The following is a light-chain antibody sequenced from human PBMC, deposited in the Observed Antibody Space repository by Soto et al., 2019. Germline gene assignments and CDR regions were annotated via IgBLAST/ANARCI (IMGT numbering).Light chain of an antibody. CDR2: GAS. CDR1: QDIRSS. Sequence: EIVMTQSPATLSVSPGERVTLSCRASQDIRSSLAWYQQKPGQAPRLLIYGASIRATGVPATFSGSGSGTEFTLSISSLQSEDLGVYYCQQDSSWPLTCGGGTKVEIK. CDR3: QQDSSWPLT. V-gene: IGKV3-15*01. J-gene: IGKJ4*01.